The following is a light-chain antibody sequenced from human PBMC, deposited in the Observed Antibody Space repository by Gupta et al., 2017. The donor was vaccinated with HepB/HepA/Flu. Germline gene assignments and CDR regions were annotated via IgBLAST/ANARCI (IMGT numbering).Light chain of an antibody. CDR1: QSVNDY. Sequence: EFVFTQSPDTLSLSPGERATLSCRASQSVNDYLAWYQQKPGQAPRLLIYGASSRATGIPDRFSGSGSGTDFTLTISRLEPEDFAVYYCQQDGSSPVTFGQGTRLEI. V-gene: IGKV3-20*01. CDR3: QQDGSSPVT. J-gene: IGKJ5*01. CDR2: GAS.